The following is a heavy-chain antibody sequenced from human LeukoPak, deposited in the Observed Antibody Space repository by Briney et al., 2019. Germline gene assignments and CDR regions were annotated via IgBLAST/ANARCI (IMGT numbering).Heavy chain of an antibody. CDR2: IIPIFGTA. CDR3: ARYRWGSYRHFDY. J-gene: IGHJ4*02. CDR1: GGTFSSYA. D-gene: IGHD3-16*02. Sequence: GASVKDSCKASGGTFSSYAISWVREAPGQGLEWMGGIIPIFGTANYAQKFQGRVTITADKSTSTAYMELSSLRSEDTAVYYCARYRWGSYRHFDYWGQGTLVTVSS. V-gene: IGHV1-69*06.